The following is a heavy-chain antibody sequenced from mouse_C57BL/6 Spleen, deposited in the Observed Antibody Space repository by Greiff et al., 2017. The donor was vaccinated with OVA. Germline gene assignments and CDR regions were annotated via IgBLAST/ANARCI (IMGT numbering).Heavy chain of an antibody. V-gene: IGHV5-17*01. CDR2: ISSGSSTI. CDR1: GFTFSDYG. J-gene: IGHJ4*01. D-gene: IGHD2-12*01. Sequence: DVKLVESGGGLVTPGGSLTLSCAASGFTFSDYGMHWVRQAPEKGLEWVAYISSGSSTIYYADTVKGRFTIYRDNAKNTLFLQMTSLRSEDTAMYYCARSYSNDVYAMDYWGQGTSVTVSS. CDR3: ARSYSNDVYAMDY.